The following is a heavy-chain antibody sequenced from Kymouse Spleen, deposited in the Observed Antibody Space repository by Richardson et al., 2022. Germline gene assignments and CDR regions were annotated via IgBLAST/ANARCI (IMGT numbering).Heavy chain of an antibody. CDR1: GFTFSSYG. Sequence: QVQLVESGGGVVQPGRSLRLSCAASGFTFSSYGMHWVRQAPGKGLEWVAVIWYDGSNKYYADSVKGRFTISRDNSKNTLYLQMNSLRAEDTAVYYCASPVRGALGYYYYGMDVWGQGTTVTVSS. CDR2: IWYDGSNK. D-gene: IGHD3-10*01. J-gene: IGHJ6*02. CDR3: ASPVRGALGYYYYGMDV. V-gene: IGHV3-33*01.